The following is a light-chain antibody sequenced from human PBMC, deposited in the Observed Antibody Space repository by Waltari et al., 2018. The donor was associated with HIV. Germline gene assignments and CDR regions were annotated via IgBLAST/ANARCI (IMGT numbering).Light chain of an antibody. CDR2: DDT. Sequence: YVLTQPPSVSVAPGQTAKIPCGGNTVGSKSVPWYQLKAGQAPVLVVYDDTERPSGIPDRFSGSNSGNRATLTISRVEAGDEATFYCQTWDSFSGMIFGGGTDLTVL. J-gene: IGLJ2*01. CDR1: TVGSKS. CDR3: QTWDSFSGMI. V-gene: IGLV3-21*02.